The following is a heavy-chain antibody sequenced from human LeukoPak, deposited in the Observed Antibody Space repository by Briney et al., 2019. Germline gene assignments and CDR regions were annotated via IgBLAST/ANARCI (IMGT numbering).Heavy chain of an antibody. CDR2: IIPIFGIA. D-gene: IGHD3-9*01. J-gene: IGHJ5*02. Sequence: ASVNVSCKASGGTFSSYAISWVRQAPGQGLEWMGRIIPIFGIANYAQKFQGRVTITADKSTSTAYMELRSLRSEDTAVYYCARDLLDILTGLPAWPWGQGTLVTVSS. CDR1: GGTFSSYA. CDR3: ARDLLDILTGLPAWP. V-gene: IGHV1-69*04.